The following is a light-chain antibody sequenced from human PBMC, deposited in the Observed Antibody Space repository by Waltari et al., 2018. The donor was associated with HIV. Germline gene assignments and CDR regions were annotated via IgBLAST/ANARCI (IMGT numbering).Light chain of an antibody. V-gene: IGLV1-44*01. Sequence: QSALTQPPSTSGTPGQRVPISYSGSSPHIGQSVVTCFQQVPVTAPKLLVSGRDQRPSGVPDRFSGSKSGTSGSLAISGLQSEDEGDYYCAVWDDSVNGYVFGTGTKVTVL. CDR2: GRD. J-gene: IGLJ1*01. CDR1: SPHIGQSV. CDR3: AVWDDSVNGYV.